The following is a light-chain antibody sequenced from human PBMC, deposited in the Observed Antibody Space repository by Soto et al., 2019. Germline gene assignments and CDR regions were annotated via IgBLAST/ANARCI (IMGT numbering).Light chain of an antibody. Sequence: DIQMTQSPSSLSASVGDRVTITCRASQSISNYLNWFQQKPGKAPKLLIYAASTLQSGVPSTFSGSGSGTDFTLTISSLQPGDFATYYCQQSSSTPLTFGPGTKVDIK. CDR3: QQSSSTPLT. CDR2: AAS. CDR1: QSISNY. V-gene: IGKV1-39*01. J-gene: IGKJ3*01.